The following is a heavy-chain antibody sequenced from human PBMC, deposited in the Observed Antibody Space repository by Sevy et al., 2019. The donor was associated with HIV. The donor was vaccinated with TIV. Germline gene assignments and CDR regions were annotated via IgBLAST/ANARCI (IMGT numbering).Heavy chain of an antibody. D-gene: IGHD4-17*01. V-gene: IGHV3-48*03. CDR2: ISSSGSTI. J-gene: IGHJ4*02. Sequence: GGSLRLSCAASGFTFSSYEMNWVRQAPGMGLEWVSYISSSGSTIYYADSVKGRFTISRDNAKNSLYLQMNSLRAEDTAVYYCARDKHQTTVTTNFDYWGQGTLVTVSS. CDR1: GFTFSSYE. CDR3: ARDKHQTTVTTNFDY.